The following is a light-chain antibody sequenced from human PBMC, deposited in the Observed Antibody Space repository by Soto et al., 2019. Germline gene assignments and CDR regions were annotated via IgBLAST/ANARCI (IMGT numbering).Light chain of an antibody. Sequence: QSVLTQPPSASGSPGQSVTISCTGTSTDVGGYNYISWYQHHPGKGPKLIIYEVSERPSGVPDRFSGSKSGNTASLTVSGLQAEDEADYYCSSYAGSNNVFGTGTKVTVL. V-gene: IGLV2-8*01. J-gene: IGLJ1*01. CDR2: EVS. CDR1: STDVGGYNY. CDR3: SSYAGSNNV.